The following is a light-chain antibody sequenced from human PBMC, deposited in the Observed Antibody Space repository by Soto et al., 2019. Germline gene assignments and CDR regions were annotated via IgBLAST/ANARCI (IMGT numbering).Light chain of an antibody. CDR1: SSDVGIYNY. V-gene: IGLV2-14*01. CDR3: SSYTTSSTRGVI. Sequence: QSALTQPASVSGSPGQSITISCTGTSSDVGIYNYVSWYQHHPGKAPKLMIYEVSNRPSGVSNRFSGSKSGNTASLTISGRQADDEADYYCSSYTTSSTRGVIFGGGTQLTVL. CDR2: EVS. J-gene: IGLJ2*01.